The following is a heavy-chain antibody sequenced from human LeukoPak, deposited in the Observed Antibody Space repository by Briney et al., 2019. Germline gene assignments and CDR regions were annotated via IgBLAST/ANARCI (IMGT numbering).Heavy chain of an antibody. D-gene: IGHD2-2*01. CDR2: IRYDGSNK. CDR3: AKVDCSSTSCQPYDAFDI. V-gene: IGHV3-30*02. CDR1: GFTFSSYG. Sequence: GGSLRLSCAASGFTFSSYGMHWVRQAPGKGLEWVAFIRYDGSNKYYADSVKGRFTISRDNSKNTLYLQMNSLRAEDTAVYYCAKVDCSSTSCQPYDAFDIWGQGTMVTVSS. J-gene: IGHJ3*02.